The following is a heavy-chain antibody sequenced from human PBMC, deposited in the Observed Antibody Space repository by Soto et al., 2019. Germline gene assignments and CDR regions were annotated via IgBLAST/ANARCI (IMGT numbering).Heavy chain of an antibody. CDR2: IFHSGST. CDR1: RAFINSGGFY. Sequence: SETLSLTCSVSRAFINSGGFYYSWIRQPPGKGLEWLGYIFHSGSTLYTPSLRGRLTLSADTSRNQLSLHLTSVTAADTAVYYCAKGAVPGSRVYFDYWGQGALVTVSS. V-gene: IGHV4-31*03. CDR3: AKGAVPGSRVYFDY. J-gene: IGHJ4*02. D-gene: IGHD6-19*01.